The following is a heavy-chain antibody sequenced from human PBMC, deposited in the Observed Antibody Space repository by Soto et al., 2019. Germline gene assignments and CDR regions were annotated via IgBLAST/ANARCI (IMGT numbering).Heavy chain of an antibody. CDR1: GGSFSGYY. D-gene: IGHD6-13*01. CDR2: IYYSGST. Sequence: TSETLSLTCAVYGGSFSGYYWTWIRQHPGKGLEWIGYIYYSGSTYYNPSLKSRVTISVDTSKNQFSLKLSSVTAADTAVYYCGRSFGVAAAGPFDYWGQGTLVTVSS. CDR3: GRSFGVAAAGPFDY. J-gene: IGHJ4*02. V-gene: IGHV4-31*11.